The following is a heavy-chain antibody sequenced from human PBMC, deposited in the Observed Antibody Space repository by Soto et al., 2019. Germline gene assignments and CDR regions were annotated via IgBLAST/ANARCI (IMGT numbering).Heavy chain of an antibody. V-gene: IGHV4-4*02. CDR3: RSSTSKSGLYWYFEL. D-gene: IGHD4-4*01. CDR2: IHDSGTT. J-gene: IGHJ2*01. CDR1: GGSINSSDW. Sequence: QVQLQESGPGLVKPSGTLSLTCAVSGGSINSSDWWSWVRQPPGKGLEWIGEIHDSGTTNYNLSLKSRVTISLDKSKTHFSLGLSSVTAADAAVYYCRSSTSKSGLYWYFELWGRGTLVTVSS.